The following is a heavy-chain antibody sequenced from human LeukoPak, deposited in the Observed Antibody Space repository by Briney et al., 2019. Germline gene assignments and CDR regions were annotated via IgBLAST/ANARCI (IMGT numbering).Heavy chain of an antibody. Sequence: SQTLSLTCANSGDSVSSKTDAWNWIRQSPSRGLEWLGRTYYRSKWYTDYAVSVKSRITINPDTSKNQFSLQLNSVAPEDTAVYYCVRDHGGLDCWGQGTVVTVSS. V-gene: IGHV6-1*01. CDR1: GDSVSSKTDA. CDR2: TYYRSKWYT. J-gene: IGHJ4*02. CDR3: VRDHGGLDC.